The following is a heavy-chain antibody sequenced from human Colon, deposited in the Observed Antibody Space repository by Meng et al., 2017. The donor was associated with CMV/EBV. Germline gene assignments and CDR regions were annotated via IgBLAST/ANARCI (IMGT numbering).Heavy chain of an antibody. CDR3: ARDQPGIIDFDY. CDR1: GFSLSSHD. J-gene: IGHJ4*02. V-gene: IGHV3-48*01. D-gene: IGHD3-10*01. Sequence: GESLKISCAASGFSLSSHDMNWVRQAPGEGLEWISYIGIGDTVTSYADSVKGRFTISRDNAKNSPYLHMNSLRAEYTAVYYCARDQPGIIDFDYWGQGALVTVSS. CDR2: IGIGDTVT.